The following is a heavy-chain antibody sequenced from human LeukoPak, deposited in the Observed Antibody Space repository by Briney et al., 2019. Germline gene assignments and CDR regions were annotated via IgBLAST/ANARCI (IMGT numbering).Heavy chain of an antibody. J-gene: IGHJ6*02. CDR3: ARDPQSWFGEGGMDV. CDR1: GFIFSSHA. D-gene: IGHD3-10*01. V-gene: IGHV3-23*01. Sequence: PGGSLRLSCAGSGFIFSSHAMNWVRQAPGKGLEWVSVMSGSGVTTYYADSVKGRFSSSRDNSKNTLYLQMNSLRAEDTAVYYCARDPQSWFGEGGMDVWGQGTTVTVFS. CDR2: MSGSGVTT.